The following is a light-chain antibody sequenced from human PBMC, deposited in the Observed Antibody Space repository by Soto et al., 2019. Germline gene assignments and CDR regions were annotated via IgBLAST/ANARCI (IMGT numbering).Light chain of an antibody. CDR3: QQYGSTPLT. J-gene: IGKJ4*01. CDR1: QSVGSKS. Sequence: EIVLTQSPGTLSLSPGERATLSCRASQSVGSKSLAWYQQRRGQAPRFLIYDAASRATGIPDRFSGSGSGTAFTLTISRLEPADFAVYYCQQYGSTPLTFGGGTKVEIK. V-gene: IGKV3-20*01. CDR2: DAA.